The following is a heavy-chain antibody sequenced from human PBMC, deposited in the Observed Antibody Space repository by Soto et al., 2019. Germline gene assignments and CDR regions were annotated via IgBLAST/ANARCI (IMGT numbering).Heavy chain of an antibody. V-gene: IGHV3-20*04. CDR3: VRGGQWLAPLDS. CDR2: ITAKGGTR. D-gene: IGHD6-19*01. Sequence: EGQLVESGGGVVRPGGSLRLSCAASGFTLKDHAVTWIRQGPGRGLEWVSSITAKGGTRAYGDSVKGRFTISRDNAKNYVVLQLSDLRVEETALYYCVRGGQWLAPLDSWGQGTPVTVSS. J-gene: IGHJ4*02. CDR1: GFTLKDHA.